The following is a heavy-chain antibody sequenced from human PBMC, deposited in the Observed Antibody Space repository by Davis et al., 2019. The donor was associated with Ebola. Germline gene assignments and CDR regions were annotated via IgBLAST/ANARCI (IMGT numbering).Heavy chain of an antibody. CDR1: GYSISSGYY. CDR3: ARGLYDILTGYYFWFDY. J-gene: IGHJ4*02. V-gene: IGHV4-38-2*01. Sequence: SQTLSLTCGVSGYSISSGYYWGWIRQPPGKGLEWIGEINHSGSTNYNPSLKSRVTISVDTSKNQFSLKLSSVTAADTAVYYCARGLYDILTGYYFWFDYWGQGTLVTVSS. CDR2: INHSGST. D-gene: IGHD3-9*01.